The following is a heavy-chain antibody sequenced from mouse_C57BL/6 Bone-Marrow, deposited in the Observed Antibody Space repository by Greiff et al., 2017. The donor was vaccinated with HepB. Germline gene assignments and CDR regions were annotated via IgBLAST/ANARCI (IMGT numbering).Heavy chain of an antibody. CDR3: ARGGPFITTVVGY. D-gene: IGHD1-1*01. Sequence: QVQLQQPGAELVKPGASVKMSCKASGYTFTSYWITWVKQRPGQGLEWIGDIYPGSGSTNYNEKFKSKATLTVDTSSSTAYMQLSSLTSEDSAVYYCARGGPFITTVVGYWGQGTTLTVSS. V-gene: IGHV1-55*01. CDR1: GYTFTSYW. CDR2: IYPGSGST. J-gene: IGHJ2*01.